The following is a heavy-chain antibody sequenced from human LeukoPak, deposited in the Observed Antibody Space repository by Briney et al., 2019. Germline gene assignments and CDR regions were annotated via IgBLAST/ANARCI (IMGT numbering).Heavy chain of an antibody. V-gene: IGHV4-59*01. Sequence: PSETLSLTCAVYGGSFSGYYWSWIRQPPGKRLEWIGYIYYSGSTSYNPSLKSRVTISVDTSKSQFSLKLSSVTAADTAMYYCAGGTGSLYFDYWGQGTLVSVSS. CDR2: IYYSGST. CDR1: GGSFSGYY. J-gene: IGHJ4*02. CDR3: AGGTGSLYFDY.